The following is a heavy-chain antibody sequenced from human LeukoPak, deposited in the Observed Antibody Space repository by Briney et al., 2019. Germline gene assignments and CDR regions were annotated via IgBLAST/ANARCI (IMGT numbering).Heavy chain of an antibody. J-gene: IGHJ4*02. D-gene: IGHD2-2*01. CDR2: IFHTGTT. Sequence: PSETLSLTCTVSGGSISTYYWSWIRQPPGKGLVCLGFIFHTGTTNYNPSLKSRVTISVDTSKNQFSLKLSSVTAADTAIYYCARTYCSTNACPFDHWGQGTLVTVSS. CDR3: ARTYCSTNACPFDH. CDR1: GGSISTYY. V-gene: IGHV4-59*08.